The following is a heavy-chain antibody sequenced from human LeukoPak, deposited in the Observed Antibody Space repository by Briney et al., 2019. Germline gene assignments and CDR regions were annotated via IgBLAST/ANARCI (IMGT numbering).Heavy chain of an antibody. CDR3: TRASGITMIVVADFDY. D-gene: IGHD3-22*01. CDR2: IRSKAYGGTT. Sequence: GGSLRLSYPASGFTFGDYAMSWFRQAPGKGLEWVGFIRSKAYGGTTEYAASVKGRFTISRDESKSIAYLQMNSLKTEDTAVYYCTRASGITMIVVADFDYWGQGTLVTVSS. J-gene: IGHJ4*02. CDR1: GFTFGDYA. V-gene: IGHV3-49*03.